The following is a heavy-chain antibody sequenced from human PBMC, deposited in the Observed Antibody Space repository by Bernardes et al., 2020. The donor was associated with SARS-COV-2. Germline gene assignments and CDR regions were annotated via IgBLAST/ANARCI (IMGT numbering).Heavy chain of an antibody. D-gene: IGHD6-13*01. V-gene: IGHV3-23*01. CDR1: GFAFSYYA. Sequence: GGSLRLSCAASGFAFSYYAMGWVRQAPGKGLEWVSGIGGTGATTYYADSVKGRFTISRDNSKNTLSLQMNSLRADDTAVYYCARQGYSNYWYMDYWGQGTLVTVSS. CDR2: IGGTGATT. J-gene: IGHJ4*02. CDR3: ARQGYSNYWYMDY.